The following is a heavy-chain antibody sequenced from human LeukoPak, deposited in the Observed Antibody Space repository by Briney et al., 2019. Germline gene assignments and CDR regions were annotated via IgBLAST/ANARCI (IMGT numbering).Heavy chain of an antibody. CDR1: GFTFSSYS. D-gene: IGHD3-10*01. V-gene: IGHV3-48*01. CDR2: ISSSSSTI. J-gene: IGHJ4*02. Sequence: GGSLRLSCAASGFTFSSYSMNWVRQAPGKGLEWVSYISSSSSTIYYADSVKGRFTISRDNAKNSLYLQMKSLRAEDTAVYYCARDSITMVRGVRKYYFGYWGQGTLVTVSS. CDR3: ARDSITMVRGVRKYYFGY.